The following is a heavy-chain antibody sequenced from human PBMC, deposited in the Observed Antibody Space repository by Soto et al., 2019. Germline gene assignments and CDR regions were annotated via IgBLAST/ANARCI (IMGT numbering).Heavy chain of an antibody. CDR3: ARRLSGYSSGWYAFDI. Sequence: GESLKISCKGSGYSFTSYWIGWVRQMPGKGLEWMGIIYPGDSDTRYSPSFQGQVTISADKSISTAYLQWSSLKASDTAMYYCARRLSGYSSGWYAFDIWGQGTMVTVSS. V-gene: IGHV5-51*01. D-gene: IGHD6-19*01. CDR1: GYSFTSYW. CDR2: IYPGDSDT. J-gene: IGHJ3*02.